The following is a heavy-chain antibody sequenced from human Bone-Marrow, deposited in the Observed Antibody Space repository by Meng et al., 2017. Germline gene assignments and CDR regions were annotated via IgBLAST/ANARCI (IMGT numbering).Heavy chain of an antibody. D-gene: IGHD3-10*01. Sequence: SLRLSCAASGFTFDDYAMHWVRQAPGKGLEWVSGISWNSGSIGYADSVKGRFTISRDNAKNSLYLQMNSLRAEDTALYYCAKGILRFGYYYGMDVWGQGTTVTVSS. CDR1: GFTFDDYA. CDR3: AKGILRFGYYYGMDV. V-gene: IGHV3-9*01. CDR2: ISWNSGSI. J-gene: IGHJ6*02.